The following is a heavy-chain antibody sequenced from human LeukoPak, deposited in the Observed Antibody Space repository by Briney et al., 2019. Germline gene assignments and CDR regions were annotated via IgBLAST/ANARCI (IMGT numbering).Heavy chain of an antibody. CDR1: GYTFTSYA. Sequence: GASVKVSCKASGYTFTSYAMHWVRQAPGQRLEWMGWINTGNGNTKYSQNFQGRVIITRDTSASTAYMELSSLRSDDTAVYYCARGPGSDCSSTSCYAVLWFGSAEDGMDVWGQGTTVTVSS. J-gene: IGHJ6*02. CDR3: ARGPGSDCSSTSCYAVLWFGSAEDGMDV. V-gene: IGHV1-3*04. CDR2: INTGNGNT. D-gene: IGHD2-2*01.